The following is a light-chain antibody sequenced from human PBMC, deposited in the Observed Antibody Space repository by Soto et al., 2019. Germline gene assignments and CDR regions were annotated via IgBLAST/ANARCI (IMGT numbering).Light chain of an antibody. CDR3: QQTYRTPIT. J-gene: IGKJ5*01. V-gene: IGKV1-39*01. CDR2: SSS. CDR1: QSISTF. Sequence: DIQMTQSPSSLSASVGDRVTITCRASQSISTFLNWYQQQPGKAPNLLIYSSSTLQSGVPSRFSGSRSGADFTLTISSLHPEDFATYYCQQTYRTPITFGQGTRLEIK.